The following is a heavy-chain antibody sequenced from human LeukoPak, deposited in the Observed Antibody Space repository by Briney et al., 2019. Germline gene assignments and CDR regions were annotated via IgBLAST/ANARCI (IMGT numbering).Heavy chain of an antibody. D-gene: IGHD1-26*01. V-gene: IGHV5-51*01. Sequence: GESLKISCEASGYNFLSYWIGWVRQMPGKGLEWMGIIYPGDSDTRYSPSFQGQVTISADKSISTAYLQWSSLKASDTAMYYCARRGATYAFDIWGQGTMATVSS. CDR1: GYNFLSYW. J-gene: IGHJ3*02. CDR2: IYPGDSDT. CDR3: ARRGATYAFDI.